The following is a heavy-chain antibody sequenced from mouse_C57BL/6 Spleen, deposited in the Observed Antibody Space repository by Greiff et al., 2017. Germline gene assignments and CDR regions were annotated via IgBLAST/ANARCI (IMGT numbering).Heavy chain of an antibody. CDR3: ARPVQLRLREYYFDY. J-gene: IGHJ2*01. D-gene: IGHD3-2*02. Sequence: QVQLQQPGAELVKPGASVKLSCKASGYTFTSYWMHWVKQRPGQGLEWIGMIHPNSGSTNYNEKFKSKATLTVDKSSSTAYMQLSSLTSEDSAVYYCARPVQLRLREYYFDYWGQGTTLTVSS. V-gene: IGHV1-64*01. CDR2: IHPNSGST. CDR1: GYTFTSYW.